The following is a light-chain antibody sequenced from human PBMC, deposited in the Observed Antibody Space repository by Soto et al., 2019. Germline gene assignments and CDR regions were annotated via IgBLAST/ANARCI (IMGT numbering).Light chain of an antibody. CDR3: QQYHTSPLT. V-gene: IGKV3-20*01. CDR2: GAS. Sequence: EIVLTQSPGTLSLSPGERATLSCRASQSVSSSSYIAWYQQKRGQAPRRLIYGASIRATGIPDRFSGSGSGTDFTLTISRLEPEDFALYYCQQYHTSPLTFGQGTKVDIK. J-gene: IGKJ1*01. CDR1: QSVSSSSY.